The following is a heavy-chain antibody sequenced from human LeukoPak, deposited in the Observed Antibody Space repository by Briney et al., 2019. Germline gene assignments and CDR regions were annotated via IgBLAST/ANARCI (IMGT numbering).Heavy chain of an antibody. Sequence: ASVKVSCKASGYTFTSYGISWVRQAPGQGLEWMGWISAYNGNTNYAQKLQGRVTMTTDTSTSTAYMELSRLRSDDTAVYYCARGDPGAYDFWSGRRGNWFDPWGQGTLVTVSS. J-gene: IGHJ5*02. CDR2: ISAYNGNT. D-gene: IGHD3-3*01. CDR1: GYTFTSYG. CDR3: ARGDPGAYDFWSGRRGNWFDP. V-gene: IGHV1-18*01.